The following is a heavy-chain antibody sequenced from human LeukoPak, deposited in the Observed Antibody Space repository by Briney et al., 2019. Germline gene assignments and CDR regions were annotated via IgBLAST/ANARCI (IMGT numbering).Heavy chain of an antibody. D-gene: IGHD4-23*01. Sequence: GGSLRPSCAASGFTVSSNYMTWVRQAPGTGLEWVSIIYSGGTTSYAESVRGRFTISRDNSKNILYLQMNSLRAEDTAVYYCARDRGYGGCDYWGQGTLVTVSS. V-gene: IGHV3-66*01. J-gene: IGHJ4*02. CDR2: IYSGGTT. CDR1: GFTVSSNY. CDR3: ARDRGYGGCDY.